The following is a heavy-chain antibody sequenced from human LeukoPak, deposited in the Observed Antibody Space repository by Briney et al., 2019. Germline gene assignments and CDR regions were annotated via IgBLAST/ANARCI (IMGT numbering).Heavy chain of an antibody. CDR1: GFTFSSYA. Sequence: GGSLRLSCAASGFTFSSYAMSWVRQAPGKGLEGVSLISGSGGTTYYAVSVKGRFTISRDTSKNSLSLKMNNLRADDTAVYYCAKEADNSGWYVDFWGQGTLVTVSS. J-gene: IGHJ4*02. CDR3: AKEADNSGWYVDF. D-gene: IGHD6-19*01. CDR2: ISGSGGTT. V-gene: IGHV3-23*01.